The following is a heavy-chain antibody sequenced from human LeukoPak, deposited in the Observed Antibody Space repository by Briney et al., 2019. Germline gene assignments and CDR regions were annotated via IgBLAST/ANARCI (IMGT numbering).Heavy chain of an antibody. CDR3: ARASFYYDSSGYPRYYMDV. D-gene: IGHD3-22*01. Sequence: SETLSLTCTVSGDSISSYYWSWIRQPPGKGLEWIGYIYYSGSTNYNPSLKSRVTISVDTSKNQFSLKLSSVTAADTAAYYCARASFYYDSSGYPRYYMDVWGKGTTVTVSS. J-gene: IGHJ6*03. CDR1: GDSISSYY. CDR2: IYYSGST. V-gene: IGHV4-59*01.